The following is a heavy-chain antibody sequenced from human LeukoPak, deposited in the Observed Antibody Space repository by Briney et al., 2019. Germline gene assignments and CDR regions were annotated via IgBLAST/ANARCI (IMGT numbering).Heavy chain of an antibody. V-gene: IGHV4-59*01. J-gene: IGHJ3*02. D-gene: IGHD3-3*01. CDR1: GGSISSYY. Sequence: SETLSLTCTVSGGSISSYYLSWIRQPPGKGLEWIGYIYYSGSTNYNPSLKSRVTISVDTSKNQFSLKLSSVTAADTAVYYCASYLPGITIFGVAGGSFDIWGQGTMVTVSS. CDR3: ASYLPGITIFGVAGGSFDI. CDR2: IYYSGST.